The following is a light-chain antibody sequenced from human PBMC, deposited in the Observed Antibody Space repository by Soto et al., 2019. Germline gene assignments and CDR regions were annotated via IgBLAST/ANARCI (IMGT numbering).Light chain of an antibody. V-gene: IGKV4-1*01. CDR2: WAS. J-gene: IGKJ4*01. CDR1: GGVCYSSTNNNY. CDR3: QQYYTTPLT. Sequence: DILCTQSPHSLSVSLCERGTINCKSIGGVCYSSTNNNYLAWYQQKPGQPPKLLVYWASTREPGVPDRFSGSGSGTDFTLTINSLQAEDVAVYYCQQYYTTPLTFGGGTKVDI.